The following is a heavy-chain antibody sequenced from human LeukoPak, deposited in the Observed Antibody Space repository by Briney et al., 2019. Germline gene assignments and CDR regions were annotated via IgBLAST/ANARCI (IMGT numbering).Heavy chain of an antibody. J-gene: IGHJ5*02. V-gene: IGHV3-23*01. CDR1: GFTFSSYA. Sequence: PGGSLRLSCAASGFTFSSYAMSWVRQAPGEGLEWVSAISGSGGSTYYADSVKGRFTISRDNSKNTLYLQMNSLRAEDTAVYYCAKDPQLWFGFDPWGQGTLVTVSS. D-gene: IGHD3-10*01. CDR2: ISGSGGST. CDR3: AKDPQLWFGFDP.